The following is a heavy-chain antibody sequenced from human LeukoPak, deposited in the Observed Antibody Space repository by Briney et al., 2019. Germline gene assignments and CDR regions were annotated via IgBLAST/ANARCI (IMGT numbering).Heavy chain of an antibody. J-gene: IGHJ4*02. Sequence: ASVKVSCKASGGTFSSYAISWVRQAPGQGLEWMGRIIPILGIANYAQKFQGRVTITADKSTSTAYMELSSLRSEDTAVYYCARVLMGGSGSYNLDYWGQGTLVTVSS. CDR2: IIPILGIA. D-gene: IGHD3-10*01. CDR1: GGTFSSYA. CDR3: ARVLMGGSGSYNLDY. V-gene: IGHV1-69*04.